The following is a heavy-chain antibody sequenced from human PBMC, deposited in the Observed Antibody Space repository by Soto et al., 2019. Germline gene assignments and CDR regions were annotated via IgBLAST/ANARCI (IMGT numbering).Heavy chain of an antibody. CDR2: IYYSGST. J-gene: IGHJ3*02. D-gene: IGHD6-13*01. V-gene: IGHV4-59*08. CDR3: ARGIAAADIAFDI. CDR1: GGSISSYY. Sequence: QVQLQESGPGLVKPSETLSLTCTVSGGSISSYYWSWIRQPPGKGLEWIGYIYYSGSTNYNPSLKSRVTISVDTSKNQFSLKLSSVTAADTAVYYCARGIAAADIAFDIWGQGTMVTVSS.